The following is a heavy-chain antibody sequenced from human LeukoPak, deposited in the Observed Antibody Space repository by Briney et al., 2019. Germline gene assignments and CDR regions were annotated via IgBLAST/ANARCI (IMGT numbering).Heavy chain of an antibody. V-gene: IGHV3-48*03. Sequence: GGSLRLSCAASGFTFSSYEMNWVRQAPGKGLEWVSYISSTGSTIYYADSVKGRFTISRDNAKNSLYLQMNSLRAEDTAVYYCARVVDHDYGDYYLDYWGQGTLVTVSS. CDR1: GFTFSSYE. CDR3: ARVVDHDYGDYYLDY. J-gene: IGHJ4*02. CDR2: ISSTGSTI. D-gene: IGHD4-17*01.